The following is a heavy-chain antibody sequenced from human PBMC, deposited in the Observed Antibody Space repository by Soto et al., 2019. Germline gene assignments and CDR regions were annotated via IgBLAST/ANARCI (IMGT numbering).Heavy chain of an antibody. D-gene: IGHD3-9*01. Sequence: ASVKVSCKASGGTFSSYAISWVRQAPGQGLEWMGGIIPIFGTANYAQKFQGRVTITADESTSTAYMELSSLRSEDTAVYYCARPYDITTQYYYYYGMDVWGQGTTVTVS. J-gene: IGHJ6*02. CDR1: GGTFSSYA. V-gene: IGHV1-69*13. CDR3: ARPYDITTQYYYYYGMDV. CDR2: IIPIFGTA.